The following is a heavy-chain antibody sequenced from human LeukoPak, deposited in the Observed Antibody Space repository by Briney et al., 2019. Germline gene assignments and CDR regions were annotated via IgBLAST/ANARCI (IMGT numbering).Heavy chain of an antibody. CDR2: INHSGST. CDR1: GGSFSGYY. J-gene: IGHJ4*02. V-gene: IGHV4-34*01. Sequence: PSETLSLTCAVYGGSFSGYYWSWIRQPPGKGLEWIGEINHSGSTNYNPSLKSRVTISVDTSKNQFSLKLSSVTAADTAVYYCAGGRFRVLFYWGQGTLVTVSS. CDR3: AGGRFRVLFY.